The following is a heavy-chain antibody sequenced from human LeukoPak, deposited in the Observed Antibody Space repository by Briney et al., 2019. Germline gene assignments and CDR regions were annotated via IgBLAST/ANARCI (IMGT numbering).Heavy chain of an antibody. J-gene: IGHJ4*02. CDR2: VNPNNGDT. CDR1: GYTFTGYY. V-gene: IGHV1-2*02. D-gene: IGHD3-10*01. Sequence: ASVKVSCKASGYTFTGYYKHWVPQAPGQGREWVGLVNPNNGDTKYAQKFRGRVTMTRDTSVSTAYMELSRLRSDDTAVYYCARDSRVTNGDYWGQGTLVTVSS. CDR3: ARDSRVTNGDY.